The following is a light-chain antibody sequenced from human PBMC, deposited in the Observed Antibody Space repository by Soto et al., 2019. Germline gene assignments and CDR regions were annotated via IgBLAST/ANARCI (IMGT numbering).Light chain of an antibody. Sequence: QSVLTQPASMSGSPGQSITISCTGTSSDVGGYNYVSWYRQHPGKAPKLMIYDVNNRPSGVSNRFSGSKSGNTASLTISGLQAEDDAEYYCSSHSSSSTLVVFGGGTKLTVL. CDR2: DVN. V-gene: IGLV2-14*03. CDR1: SSDVGGYNY. J-gene: IGLJ2*01. CDR3: SSHSSSSTLVV.